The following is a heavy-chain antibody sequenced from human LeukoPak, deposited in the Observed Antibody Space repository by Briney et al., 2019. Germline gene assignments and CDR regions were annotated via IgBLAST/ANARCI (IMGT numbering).Heavy chain of an antibody. CDR1: GGSFSGYY. D-gene: IGHD1-26*01. J-gene: IGHJ4*02. V-gene: IGHV4-34*01. CDR3: ARRPGGSYRQFDY. CDR2: INHSGST. Sequence: PSETLSLTCAVYGGSFSGYYWSWIRQPPGKGLEWIGEINHSGSTNYNPSLKSRVTISVDTSKNQFSLKLSSVTAADTAVYYCARRPGGSYRQFDYWGQGTLVTVSS.